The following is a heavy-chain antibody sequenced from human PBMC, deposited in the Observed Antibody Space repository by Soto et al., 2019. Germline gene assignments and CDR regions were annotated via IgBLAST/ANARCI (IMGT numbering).Heavy chain of an antibody. D-gene: IGHD1-26*01. J-gene: IGHJ5*02. CDR3: ARQKWEQPKWFDP. Sequence: QLQLQESGPGLVKPSETLSLTCSLSGGATSDARFYWGWIRQTPGKGLEWIGSIFYSGTTFFNPALQSRVTISVDTSENQVSLKLSSVTAADTALYFCARQKWEQPKWFDPWGQGTLVTVSS. V-gene: IGHV4-39*01. CDR1: GGATSDARFY. CDR2: IFYSGTT.